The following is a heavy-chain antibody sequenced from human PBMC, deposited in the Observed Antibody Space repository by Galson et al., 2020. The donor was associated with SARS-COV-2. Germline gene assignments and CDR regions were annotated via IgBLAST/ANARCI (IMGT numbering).Heavy chain of an antibody. CDR2: IRSKAYGETT. Sequence: GESLKIPRTAPGFTFGDYAMSWFRPAPGKGPEWVGFIRSKAYGETTEYAPYVKGRFTISRDDSKSIAYLQMNSLKTEDTAVYYCTRLDFWCGCYMDVWGKGTTVTVSS. V-gene: IGHV3-49*03. CDR1: GFTFGDYA. CDR3: TRLDFWCGCYMDV. D-gene: IGHD3-3*01. J-gene: IGHJ6*03.